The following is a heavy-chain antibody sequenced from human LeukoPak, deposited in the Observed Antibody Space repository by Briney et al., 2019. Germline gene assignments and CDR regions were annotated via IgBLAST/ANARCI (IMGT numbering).Heavy chain of an antibody. CDR2: INHSGST. V-gene: IGHV4-34*01. J-gene: IGHJ4*02. D-gene: IGHD3-22*01. Sequence: SETLSLTCAVYGGSFSGYYWSWIRQPPGKGLEWIGEINHSGSTNYNPSLKSRVTISVDTSKNQFPLKLSSVTAADTAVYYCASYSYYYDSSGYFDYWGQGTLVTVSS. CDR3: ASYSYYYDSSGYFDY. CDR1: GGSFSGYY.